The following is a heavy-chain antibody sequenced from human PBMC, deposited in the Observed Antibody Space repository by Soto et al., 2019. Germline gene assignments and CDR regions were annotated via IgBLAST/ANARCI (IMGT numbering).Heavy chain of an antibody. J-gene: IGHJ6*02. D-gene: IGHD1-26*01. V-gene: IGHV4-59*01. CDR3: ARDSVLNSGYYYYYYGMDV. Sequence: SETLSLTCTVSGGSISSYYWSWIRQPPGKGLEWIGYIYYSGSTSYNPSLKSRVTISVDTSKNQFSLKLSSVTAADTAVYYCARDSVLNSGYYYYYYGMDVWGQGTTVTVSS. CDR2: IYYSGST. CDR1: GGSISSYY.